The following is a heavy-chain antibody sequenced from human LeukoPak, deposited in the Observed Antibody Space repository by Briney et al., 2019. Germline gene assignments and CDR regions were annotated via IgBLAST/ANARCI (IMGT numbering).Heavy chain of an antibody. CDR2: ISSSSSTI. CDR3: ARGVVVLNRAFDI. D-gene: IGHD2-2*01. Sequence: GGSLRLSCAASGFTFSSYSMNWVRQAPGKGLEWVSYISSSSSTIYYADSVKGRFTISRDNAKNSLYLQMNSLRAEDTAAYYCARGVVVLNRAFDIWGQGTMVTVSS. V-gene: IGHV3-48*01. CDR1: GFTFSSYS. J-gene: IGHJ3*02.